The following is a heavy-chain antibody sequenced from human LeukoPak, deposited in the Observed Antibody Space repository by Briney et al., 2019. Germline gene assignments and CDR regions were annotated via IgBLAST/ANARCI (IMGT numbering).Heavy chain of an antibody. CDR1: GFSFSSYS. CDR2: ISRSSSAI. Sequence: PGGSLRLSCAASGFSFSSYSMNWLRQAPGKGLEWVSYISRSSSAIYYADSVKGRFTISRDNSKNTLYLQMNSLRAEDTAVYYCARGATYGSGSYYNDYWGQGTLVTVSS. V-gene: IGHV3-48*01. J-gene: IGHJ4*02. D-gene: IGHD3-10*01. CDR3: ARGATYGSGSYYNDY.